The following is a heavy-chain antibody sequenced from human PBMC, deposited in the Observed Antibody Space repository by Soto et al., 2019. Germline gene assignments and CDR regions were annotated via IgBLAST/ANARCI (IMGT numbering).Heavy chain of an antibody. D-gene: IGHD6-19*01. CDR2: IDPSDSYT. CDR1: GYSFTSYW. V-gene: IGHV5-10-1*01. Sequence: RGESLKISCKGSGYSFTSYWISWVRQMPGKGLEWMGRIDPSDSYTNYSPSFQGHVTISADKSISTAYLLWSSLKASDTAMYYCARHSHSSGWWEYYGMDVWGQGTTVTVSS. CDR3: ARHSHSSGWWEYYGMDV. J-gene: IGHJ6*02.